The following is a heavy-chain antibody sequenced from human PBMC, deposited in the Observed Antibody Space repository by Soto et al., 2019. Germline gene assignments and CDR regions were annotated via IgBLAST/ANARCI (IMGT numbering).Heavy chain of an antibody. CDR3: ARGSYDFWSGYYPNDAFDI. V-gene: IGHV1-69*02. J-gene: IGHJ3*02. CDR2: IIPILGIA. CDR1: GGTFSSYT. D-gene: IGHD3-3*01. Sequence: ASVKVSCKASGGTFSSYTISWVRQAPGQGLEWMGRIIPILGIANYAQKFQGRVTITADKSTSTAYMELSSLRSEDTAVYYCARGSYDFWSGYYPNDAFDIWGQGTMVTVSS.